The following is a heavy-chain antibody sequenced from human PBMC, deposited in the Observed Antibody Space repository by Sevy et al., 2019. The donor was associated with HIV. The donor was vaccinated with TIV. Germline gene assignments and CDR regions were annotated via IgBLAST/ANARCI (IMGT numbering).Heavy chain of an antibody. J-gene: IGHJ4*02. V-gene: IGHV3-53*01. CDR2: IYSGGST. CDR3: ARWAHYYDSSGFDY. CDR1: GFTVSSNY. D-gene: IGHD3-22*01. Sequence: GGSLILSCAASGFTVSSNYMSWVRQAPGKGLEWVSVIYSGGSTYYADSVKGRFTISRDNSKNTLYLQMNSLRAEDTAVYYCARWAHYYDSSGFDYWGQGTLVTVSS.